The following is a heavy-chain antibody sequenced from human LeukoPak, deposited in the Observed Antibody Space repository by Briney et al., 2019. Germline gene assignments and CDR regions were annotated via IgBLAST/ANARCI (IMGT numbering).Heavy chain of an antibody. CDR1: GYSFTSYW. J-gene: IGHJ2*01. CDR3: ARQLRQQLSYTDWYFDL. D-gene: IGHD6-13*01. Sequence: GESLKISCKGSGYSFTSYWIGWVRQMPGKGLEWMGIIYPGDSDTRYSPSFQGQVTISADKSNSTAYLQWSSLKASDTAMYYCARQLRQQLSYTDWYFDLWGRGTLVTVSS. V-gene: IGHV5-51*01. CDR2: IYPGDSDT.